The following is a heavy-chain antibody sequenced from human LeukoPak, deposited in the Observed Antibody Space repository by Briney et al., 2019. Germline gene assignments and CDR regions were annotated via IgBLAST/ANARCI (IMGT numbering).Heavy chain of an antibody. CDR3: ARDREMRSGFTFDY. D-gene: IGHD3-10*01. J-gene: IGHJ4*02. CDR2: ISSSSSYI. CDR1: GFIFSSYS. Sequence: GGSLRLSCAASGFIFSSYSMNWVRQAPGKGLEWVSSISSSSSYIYYADSVKGRFTISRDNAKNSLYLQMNSLRAEDTAVYYCARDREMRSGFTFDYWGQGTLVTVSS. V-gene: IGHV3-21*01.